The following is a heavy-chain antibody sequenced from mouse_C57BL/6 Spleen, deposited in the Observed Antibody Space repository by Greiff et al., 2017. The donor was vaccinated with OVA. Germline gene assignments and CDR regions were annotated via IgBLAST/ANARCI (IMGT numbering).Heavy chain of an antibody. D-gene: IGHD1-1*01. V-gene: IGHV1-47*01. CDR1: GYTFTTYP. J-gene: IGHJ1*03. CDR2: FHPYNDDT. Sequence: QVQLKESGAELVKPGASVKMSCKASGYTFTTYPIEWMKQNHGKSLEWIGNFHPYNDDTKYNEKFKGKATLTVEKSSSTVYLELSRLTSDDSAVYYCARGDYGSSYDCYFDVWGTGTTVTVSS. CDR3: ARGDYGSSYDCYFDV.